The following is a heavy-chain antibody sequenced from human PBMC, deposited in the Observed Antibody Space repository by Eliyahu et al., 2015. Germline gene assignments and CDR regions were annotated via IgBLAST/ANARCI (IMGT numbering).Heavy chain of an antibody. CDR1: XXSFXGXX. CDR2: INHSGST. Sequence: QVQLQQWGAGLLKPSXTLSLTCAVYXXSFXGXXWNWIRXPPGKGLEWIGEINHSGSTNYNPSLKXRVTISVDTSKNQFSLKLSSVTAADTAVYYCARKLVVVAATAEAFDIWGQGTMVTVSS. D-gene: IGHD2-15*01. CDR3: ARKLVVVAATAEAFDI. V-gene: IGHV4-34*01. J-gene: IGHJ3*02.